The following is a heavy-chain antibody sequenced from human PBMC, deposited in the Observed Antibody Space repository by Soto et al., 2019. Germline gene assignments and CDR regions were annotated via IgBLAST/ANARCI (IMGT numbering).Heavy chain of an antibody. D-gene: IGHD4-17*01. Sequence: GGSLRLSCAASGFPFDDYGMSWVRQAPGKGLEWVSGINRDGGSTGYADSVKGRFTISRDNAKNSLYLQMNSLRAEDTAFYYCARAPGYYGDFFDFWGQGTPVTVSS. CDR1: GFPFDDYG. CDR3: ARAPGYYGDFFDF. V-gene: IGHV3-20*04. CDR2: INRDGGST. J-gene: IGHJ4*02.